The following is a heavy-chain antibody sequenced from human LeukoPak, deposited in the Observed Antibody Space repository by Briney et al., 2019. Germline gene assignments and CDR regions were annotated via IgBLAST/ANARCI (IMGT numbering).Heavy chain of an antibody. V-gene: IGHV1-8*01. J-gene: IGHJ5*02. CDR1: GYTFTSYD. Sequence: ASVKASCTASGYTFTSYDINWVRQAPGQGLEWMGWMNPNSGNTGYAQKFQGRVTMTRNTSISTAYMELSSLRSEDTAVYYCARGVDYYNWFDPWGQGTLVTVSS. CDR2: MNPNSGNT. D-gene: IGHD5-12*01. CDR3: ARGVDYYNWFDP.